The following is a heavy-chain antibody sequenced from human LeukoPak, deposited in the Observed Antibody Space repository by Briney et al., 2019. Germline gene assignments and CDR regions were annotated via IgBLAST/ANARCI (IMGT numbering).Heavy chain of an antibody. CDR3: ARDLDLGYGSGSYYNLDWFDP. V-gene: IGHV1-18*01. CDR2: ISAYNGNT. D-gene: IGHD3-10*01. J-gene: IGHJ5*02. CDR1: GYTFTSYG. Sequence: GASVRLSCMASGYTFTSYGISWVRQAPGQGLEWMGWISAYNGNTNYAQNLQGRVTMTTDTSTSTAYMELRSLRSDDTAVYYCARDLDLGYGSGSYYNLDWFDPWGQGTLARVSS.